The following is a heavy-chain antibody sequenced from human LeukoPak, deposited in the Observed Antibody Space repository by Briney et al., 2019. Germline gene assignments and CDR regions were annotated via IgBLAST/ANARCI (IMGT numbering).Heavy chain of an antibody. CDR1: GYTFTNYG. D-gene: IGHD3-9*01. V-gene: IGHV1-18*01. J-gene: IGHJ6*02. CDR2: ISAYNGNT. CDR3: ARDGESYYDILSGYEDYYYGMDV. Sequence: VASVKVSCKASGYTFTNYGISWVRQAPGQGLEWMGWISAYNGNTNYEQKLQGRVTMTTDTSTSTAYMELRSLRSDDTAVCYCARDGESYYDILSGYEDYYYGMDVWGQGTTVTVSS.